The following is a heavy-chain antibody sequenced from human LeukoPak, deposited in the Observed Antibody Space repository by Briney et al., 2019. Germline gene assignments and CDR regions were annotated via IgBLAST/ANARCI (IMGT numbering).Heavy chain of an antibody. J-gene: IGHJ6*02. CDR2: MNPNSGNT. D-gene: IGHD1-26*01. V-gene: IGHV1-8*01. CDR1: GYTFTSYD. CDR3: ARGRFGSYFSDYYYYGMGV. Sequence: GASVKVSCKASGYTFTSYDINWVRQATGQGLEWMGWMNPNSGNTGYAQKFQGRVTMTRNTSISTAYMELSSLRSEDTAVYYCARGRFGSYFSDYYYYGMGVWGQGTTVTVSS.